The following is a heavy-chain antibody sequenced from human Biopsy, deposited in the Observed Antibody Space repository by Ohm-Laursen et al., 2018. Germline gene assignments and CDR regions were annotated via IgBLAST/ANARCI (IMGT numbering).Heavy chain of an antibody. CDR2: INQSGET. CDR3: GNEVYGRDY. J-gene: IGHJ4*02. D-gene: IGHD4-17*01. V-gene: IGHV4-34*08. CDR1: GATFSDYY. Sequence: SETLSLTCTVYGATFSDYYWSWIRQPPGKGLEWIGQINQSGETKYNPSLQSRVTISEEVSKNQFSLKLRSLTAADTAIYYCGNEVYGRDYWGQGARVTVSS.